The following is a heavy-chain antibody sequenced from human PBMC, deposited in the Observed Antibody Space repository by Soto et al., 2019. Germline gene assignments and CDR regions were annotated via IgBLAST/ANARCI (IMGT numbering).Heavy chain of an antibody. CDR3: AKGTANDPRVYDY. Sequence: EVQLLESGGGLIQPGGSLKLSCVASGFTFNNHAMAWVRQAPGKGLEWVSAVSGSGGDTFYADSLKGRFTISRDNSKKSLYLQMDSLRAEDTAVYFCAKGTANDPRVYDYWGLGTLVTVSS. CDR1: GFTFNNHA. J-gene: IGHJ4*02. CDR2: VSGSGGDT. V-gene: IGHV3-23*01. D-gene: IGHD1-1*01.